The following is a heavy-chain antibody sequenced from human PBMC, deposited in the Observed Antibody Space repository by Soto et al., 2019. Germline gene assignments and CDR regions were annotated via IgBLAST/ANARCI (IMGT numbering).Heavy chain of an antibody. CDR2: MNPNSGNT. Sequence: QVQLVQSGAEVKKPGASVKVSCKASGYTFTSYDINWVRQATGQGLEWMGWMNPNSGNTGYAQKFQGRVTMTRKTSISTAYMALSSLRSEDTAVYYWARAHYYDSSGYYPHFDYWGQGTLVTVSS. V-gene: IGHV1-8*01. CDR1: GYTFTSYD. D-gene: IGHD3-22*01. J-gene: IGHJ4*02. CDR3: ARAHYYDSSGYYPHFDY.